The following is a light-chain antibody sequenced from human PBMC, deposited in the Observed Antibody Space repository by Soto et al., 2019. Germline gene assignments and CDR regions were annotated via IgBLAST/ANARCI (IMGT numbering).Light chain of an antibody. V-gene: IGKV2-24*01. CDR1: QSLLDSDGDTY. J-gene: IGKJ2*01. Sequence: DIVMTQTPLSSPVTLGRPASISCRSSQSLLDSDGDTYLSWLQQRPGQPPRLLIYKTSSRFSGVPDRFSGSGAGTDFTLKISRVEVEDVGVYSCMQATQFPHTFGQGTKLEI. CDR2: KTS. CDR3: MQATQFPHT.